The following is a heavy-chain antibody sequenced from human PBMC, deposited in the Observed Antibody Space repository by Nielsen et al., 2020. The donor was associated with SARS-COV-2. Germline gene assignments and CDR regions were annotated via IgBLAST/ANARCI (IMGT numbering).Heavy chain of an antibody. CDR3: TRRVAGGTMDV. CDR2: IGVSGGGT. D-gene: IGHD6-19*01. J-gene: IGHJ6*01. V-gene: IGHV3-23*01. Sequence: GGSLRLSCAASGFTFSNFAMNWVRQAPGKGLEWVSTIGVSGGGTYYADSLKGRFTISRDNSKNTLYLQMNSLGADDTAIYYCTRRVAGGTMDVWGKGPRSPSPQ. CDR1: GFTFSNFA.